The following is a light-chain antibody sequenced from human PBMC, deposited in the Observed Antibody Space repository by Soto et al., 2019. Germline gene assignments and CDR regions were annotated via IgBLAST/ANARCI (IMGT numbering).Light chain of an antibody. CDR2: ATS. V-gene: IGKV1-12*01. J-gene: IGKJ4*01. CDR1: PGVSSW. CDR3: QQANRFPLT. Sequence: DVQMTQSPSSVSASVGDRVTITCRASPGVSSWLAWYQQKPGEAPKLLVYATSSWQSGVPSRVSGSGSGTYFTLTISSLQPEDFATDDCQQANRFPLTFGGGTKVDIK.